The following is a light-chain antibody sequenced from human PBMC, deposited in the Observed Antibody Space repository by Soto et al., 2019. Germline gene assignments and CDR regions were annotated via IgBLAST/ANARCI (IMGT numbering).Light chain of an antibody. CDR1: QTVSDTF. Sequence: EIVLTQSPGTLSLSPGERAALSCRASQTVSDTFLSWYQQKPGQAPRLLIYGAFHGATGIPARFIGGGSGTDFTLTISRLEPEDFAVYYCQQFGDSRLTFGGGTKVDNK. J-gene: IGKJ4*01. CDR2: GAF. CDR3: QQFGDSRLT. V-gene: IGKV3-20*01.